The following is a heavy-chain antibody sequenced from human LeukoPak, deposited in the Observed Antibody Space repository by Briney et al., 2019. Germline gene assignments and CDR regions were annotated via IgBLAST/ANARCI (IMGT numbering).Heavy chain of an antibody. CDR1: GFTFSSYE. CDR3: AREIVVVPAAMTTGDAFDI. J-gene: IGHJ3*02. CDR2: ISSSGSTI. V-gene: IGHV3-48*03. Sequence: PGGSLRLSCAASGFTFSSYEMNWVRQAPGKGLEWVSYISSSGSTIYYADSVKGRFTISRDNAKNSLYLQMNSLRAEDTAVYYCAREIVVVPAAMTTGDAFDIWGQGTMVTVSS. D-gene: IGHD2-2*01.